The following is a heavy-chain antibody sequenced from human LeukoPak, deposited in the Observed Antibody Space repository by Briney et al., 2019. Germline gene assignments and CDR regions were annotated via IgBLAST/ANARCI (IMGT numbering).Heavy chain of an antibody. J-gene: IGHJ6*02. CDR1: GGSISSYY. V-gene: IGHV4-59*08. CDR2: IYYSGSA. D-gene: IGHD3-10*01. Sequence: SESLSLTSTVSGGSISSYYWSWIRQPPGKGLEWIGYIYYSGSANYNASLKSRVTISVDTSKNQFSLKLSSVTAADTAVYYCARHLRSMVRGVITTYYYYGMDVWGQGTTVTVSS. CDR3: ARHLRSMVRGVITTYYYYGMDV.